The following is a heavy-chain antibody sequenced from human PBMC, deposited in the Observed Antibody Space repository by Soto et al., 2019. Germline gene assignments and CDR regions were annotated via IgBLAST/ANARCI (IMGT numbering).Heavy chain of an antibody. D-gene: IGHD2-2*01. J-gene: IGHJ6*03. CDR3: ARTGGPSCSSTSCYYYYYMDV. Sequence: SETLSLTCTVSGGSISSSSYYWGWIRQPPGKGLEWIGSIYYSGSTYYNPSLKSRVTISLDTSKNQFSLKLSSVTAADTAVYYCARTGGPSCSSTSCYYYYYMDVWGKGTTVTVSS. CDR1: GGSISSSSYY. V-gene: IGHV4-39*01. CDR2: IYYSGST.